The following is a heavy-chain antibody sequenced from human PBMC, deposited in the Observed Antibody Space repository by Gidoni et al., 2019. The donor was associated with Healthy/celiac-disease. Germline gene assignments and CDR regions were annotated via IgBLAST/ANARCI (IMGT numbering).Heavy chain of an antibody. J-gene: IGHJ4*02. Sequence: QVQLVESGGGVVQPGRSLRLSCAASGFTFSSYAMHWVRQAPGKGLEWVAVISYDGSNKYYADSVKGRFTISRDNSKNTLYLQMNSLRAEDTAVYYCARDDRKYSGSYLDYWGQGTLVTVSS. CDR1: GFTFSSYA. CDR3: ARDDRKYSGSYLDY. D-gene: IGHD1-26*01. V-gene: IGHV3-30-3*01. CDR2: ISYDGSNK.